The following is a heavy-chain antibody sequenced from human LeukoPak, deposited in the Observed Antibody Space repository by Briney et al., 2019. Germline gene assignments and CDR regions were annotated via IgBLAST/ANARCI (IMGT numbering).Heavy chain of an antibody. CDR2: VNPSGGST. Sequence: ASVKVPCKASGYTFTSYYMHWVRQAPGQGLEWMGIVNPSGGSTSYAQKFQGRVTMTRDMSTSTVYMELSSLRSEDTAVYYCARAEDSSGYYNYYFDYWGQGTLVTVSS. CDR1: GYTFTSYY. J-gene: IGHJ4*02. CDR3: ARAEDSSGYYNYYFDY. V-gene: IGHV1-46*01. D-gene: IGHD3-22*01.